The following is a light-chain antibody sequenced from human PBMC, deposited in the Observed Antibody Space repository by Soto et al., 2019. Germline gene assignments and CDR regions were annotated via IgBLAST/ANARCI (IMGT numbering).Light chain of an antibody. J-gene: IGKJ2*01. Sequence: DIQMTQSPSSLSASVGDRVTITCQVSQNIRKYLNWYQHKLGKAPRLLISDASHLEPGVPSRFSASGSGTDFTLTISDLQPGDRATYFCQQYDELPYTFGGGTRLEI. CDR3: QQYDELPYT. CDR2: DAS. V-gene: IGKV1-33*01. CDR1: QNIRKY.